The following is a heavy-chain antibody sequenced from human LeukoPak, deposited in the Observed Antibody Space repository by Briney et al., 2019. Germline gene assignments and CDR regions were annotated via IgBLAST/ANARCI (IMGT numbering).Heavy chain of an antibody. CDR3: ARSYYYDSSGYYVY. J-gene: IGHJ4*02. CDR2: IYSGGST. Sequence: GGSLSLSCAASGFTVSSNYMSWVRQAPGKGLEWVSVIYSGGSTYYADSVKGRFTISRDNSKNTLYLQMNSLRAEDTAVYYCARSYYYDSSGYYVYWGQGTLVTVSS. D-gene: IGHD3-22*01. V-gene: IGHV3-53*01. CDR1: GFTVSSNY.